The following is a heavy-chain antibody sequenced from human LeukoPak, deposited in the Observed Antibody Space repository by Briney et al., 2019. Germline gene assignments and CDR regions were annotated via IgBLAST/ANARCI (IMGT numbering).Heavy chain of an antibody. V-gene: IGHV3-23*01. Sequence: PGGSLRLSCAASGFTFSSYAMSWVRQAPGKGLEWVSAISGSGGSTYYADSVKGRFTISRDNSKNTLYLQMNGLRAEDTAVYYCAKVGSLYDYVWGSYRYPYFDYWGQGTLVTVSS. J-gene: IGHJ4*02. CDR2: ISGSGGST. CDR1: GFTFSSYA. CDR3: AKVGSLYDYVWGSYRYPYFDY. D-gene: IGHD3-16*02.